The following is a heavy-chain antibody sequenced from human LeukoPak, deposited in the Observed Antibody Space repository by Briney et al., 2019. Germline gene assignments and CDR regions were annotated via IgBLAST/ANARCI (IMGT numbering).Heavy chain of an antibody. CDR3: ARLSYCGGDCHYNSYFDF. CDR1: GYSFTSYW. J-gene: IGHJ4*02. D-gene: IGHD2-21*02. Sequence: GESLKISCKGSGYSFTSYWIGWVRQMPGKGLEWMGIIYPGDSDTRYSPSFQGQVTISADKSISTAYLQWSSLKASGSAMYYCARLSYCGGDCHYNSYFDFWGQGTLVSVSS. CDR2: IYPGDSDT. V-gene: IGHV5-51*01.